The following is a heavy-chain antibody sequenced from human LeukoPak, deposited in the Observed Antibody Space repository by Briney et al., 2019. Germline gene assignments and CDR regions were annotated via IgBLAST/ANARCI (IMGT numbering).Heavy chain of an antibody. CDR1: GYTFTSYA. CDR3: ARVDNSYYYYGMDV. V-gene: IGHV7-4-1*02. J-gene: IGHJ6*02. D-gene: IGHD1-1*01. Sequence: ASVKVSCKASGYTFTSYAMNWVRQAPGQGLEWMGWINTNTGNPTYAQGFTGRFVFSLATSVSTAYLQISSLKAEDTAVYYCARVDNSYYYYGMDVWGQGTTVTVSS. CDR2: INTNTGNP.